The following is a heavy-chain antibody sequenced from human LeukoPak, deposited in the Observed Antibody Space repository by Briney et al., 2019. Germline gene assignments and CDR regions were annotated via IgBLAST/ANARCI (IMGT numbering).Heavy chain of an antibody. V-gene: IGHV3-74*01. Sequence: GGSLRLSCAASGFSFSDYWMHWVRQAPGKGLVWVSRINSGGSNTNYADSVKGRFSISRDNAKNTLYLQMNSLRAEDTAVYYCARDMGPYGDYYYHYYGMDVWGQGTTVTVSS. CDR1: GFSFSDYW. CDR2: INSGGSNT. CDR3: ARDMGPYGDYYYHYYGMDV. J-gene: IGHJ6*02. D-gene: IGHD4-17*01.